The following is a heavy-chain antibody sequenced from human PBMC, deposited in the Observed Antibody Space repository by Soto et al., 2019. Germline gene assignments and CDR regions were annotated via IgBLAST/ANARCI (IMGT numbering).Heavy chain of an antibody. CDR3: TRDWSAVIGTPFDL. Sequence: QLQLVESGGGVVQPEKSLRLSCEASGFTFSAFDMHWVRQSPGKGLEWVATSSYDGDNKYYANSVKGRFTISRDNSRNTLDLHMNSLRAEDTAMYYCTRDWSAVIGTPFDLWGQGTMVVVSS. D-gene: IGHD6-19*01. CDR1: GFTFSAFD. V-gene: IGHV3-30-3*01. J-gene: IGHJ3*01. CDR2: SSYDGDNK.